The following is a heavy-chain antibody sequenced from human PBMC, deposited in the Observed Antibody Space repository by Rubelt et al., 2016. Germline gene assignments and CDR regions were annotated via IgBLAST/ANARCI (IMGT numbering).Heavy chain of an antibody. V-gene: IGHV1-46*01. Sequence: QVQLVQSGAEVKKPGASVKVSCKASGYTFTSYYMHWVRQAPGQGLEWMGIIKPSGGRPSYAQKFQGRVTMTRDRSTSTVYMELSSLRSEDTAVYYCAREQETTVTIEGVLGYWGQGTLVTVSS. D-gene: IGHD4-17*01. CDR3: AREQETTVTIEGVLGY. CDR1: GYTFTSYY. CDR2: IKPSGGRP. J-gene: IGHJ4*02.